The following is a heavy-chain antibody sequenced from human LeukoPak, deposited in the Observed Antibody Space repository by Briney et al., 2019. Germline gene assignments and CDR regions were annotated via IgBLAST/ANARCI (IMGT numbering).Heavy chain of an antibody. V-gene: IGHV4-34*01. CDR3: ARDPHRTVAPRDH. J-gene: IGHJ4*02. CDR1: GGSFSGYY. Sequence: SETLSLTCAVYGGSFSGYYWSWIRQPPGKGLEWIGEINHSGSTNYNPSLKSRVTISVDTSKNQFSLKLSSVTAADTAVYYCARDPHRTVAPRDHWGQGTLVTVSS. CDR2: INHSGST. D-gene: IGHD6-19*01.